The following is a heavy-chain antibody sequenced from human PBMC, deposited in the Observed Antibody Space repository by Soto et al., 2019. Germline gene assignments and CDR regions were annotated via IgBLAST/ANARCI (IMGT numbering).Heavy chain of an antibody. J-gene: IGHJ6*02. CDR2: TYYRSKWYN. V-gene: IGHV6-1*01. CDR1: GDSVSSNSAA. Sequence: SQTLSLTCVISGDSVSSNSAAWNWIRQSPSRGLEWLGRTYYRSKWYNDYAVSVKSRITINPDTSKNQFSLQLNSVTPEDTAVYYCARGTTGYYGSGSYYKERTLRGGMDVWGQGTTVTVSS. CDR3: ARGTTGYYGSGSYYKERTLRGGMDV. D-gene: IGHD3-10*01.